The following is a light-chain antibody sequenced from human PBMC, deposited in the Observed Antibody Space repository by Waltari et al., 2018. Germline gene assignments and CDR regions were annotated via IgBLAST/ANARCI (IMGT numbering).Light chain of an antibody. CDR2: HAS. J-gene: IGKJ1*01. V-gene: IGKV3-20*01. Sequence: SCRASQSIGTYLTLYQQRPGQAPRLLIYHASSRATGIPDRFSGSGSGTDFSLTINRLEPEDFAVYYCQMYVKLPVTFGQGTKVELK. CDR3: QMYVKLPVT. CDR1: QSIGTY.